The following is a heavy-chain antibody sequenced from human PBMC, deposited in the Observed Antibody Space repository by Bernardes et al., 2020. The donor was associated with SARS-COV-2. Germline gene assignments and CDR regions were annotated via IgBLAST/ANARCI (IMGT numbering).Heavy chain of an antibody. J-gene: IGHJ4*02. CDR3: ARQSVALTTLRYFDF. Sequence: GESLKISCKVSGYSFSDYWIGWVRQMPGKGLEWMGIIYPGDSDTRYSPSFQGQVTISADKSVSTAYLQWRSLKASDTAMYFCARQSVALTTLRYFDFWGQGTLVTVSS. V-gene: IGHV5-51*01. CDR2: IYPGDSDT. CDR1: GYSFSDYW. D-gene: IGHD1-1*01.